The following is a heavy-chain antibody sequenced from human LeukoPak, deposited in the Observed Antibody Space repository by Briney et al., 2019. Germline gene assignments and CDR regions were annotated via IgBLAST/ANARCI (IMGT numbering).Heavy chain of an antibody. CDR2: IYYSGST. Sequence: PSETLSLTCTVSGGSISSSSYYWGWIRQPPGKGLEWIGSIYYSGSTYYNPSLKSRVTISVDTSKNQFSLKLSSVTAADTAVYYCARVGPGYSSSWPLFDYWGQGTLVTVSS. J-gene: IGHJ4*02. CDR1: GGSISSSSYY. V-gene: IGHV4-39*07. D-gene: IGHD6-13*01. CDR3: ARVGPGYSSSWPLFDY.